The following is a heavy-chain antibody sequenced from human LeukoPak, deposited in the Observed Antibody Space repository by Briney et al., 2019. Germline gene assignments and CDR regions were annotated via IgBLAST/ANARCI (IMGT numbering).Heavy chain of an antibody. Sequence: PGGSLRLSCAASGFTFRSYWMHWVRQAPGKGLVWVSRINSDGSSTSYADSVKGRFTISRDNSKNTVYLQMNNLRADDTALYFCAKAADTNYFRYGDYWGQGTLVTVSS. CDR2: INSDGSST. V-gene: IGHV3-74*01. J-gene: IGHJ4*02. CDR3: AKAADTNYFRYGDY. D-gene: IGHD1-7*01. CDR1: GFTFRSYW.